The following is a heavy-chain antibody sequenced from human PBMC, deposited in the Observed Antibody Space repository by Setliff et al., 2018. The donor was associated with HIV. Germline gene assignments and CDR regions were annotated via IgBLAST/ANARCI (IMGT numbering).Heavy chain of an antibody. Sequence: GGSLRLSCTTSGLIFGDYAMSWVRQAPGKGLEWVGFIRSKPYGGTTEYAASVEGRFTISRDDSKSIAYLRMNSLKAEDTAVYYRATVKWDLPYNPQFDYWGQGTLVTVSS. J-gene: IGHJ4*02. CDR2: IRSKPYGGTT. D-gene: IGHD1-26*01. CDR1: GLIFGDYA. CDR3: ATVKWDLPYNPQFDY. V-gene: IGHV3-49*04.